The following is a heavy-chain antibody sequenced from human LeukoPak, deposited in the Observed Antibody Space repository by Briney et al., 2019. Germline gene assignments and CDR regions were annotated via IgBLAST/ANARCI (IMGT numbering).Heavy chain of an antibody. CDR1: GTSISSSAYY. CDR3: ARQASDYYYYYMDV. Sequence: SETLSLTCTVSGTSISSSAYYWGWIRQVPGKGLEWIGSIYYSGAAYYNPSLESRVAISEDMSRSRFSLMLTSVTAADTAVYYCARQASDYYYYYMDVWGQGTTVIVAS. V-gene: IGHV4-39*01. J-gene: IGHJ6*03. CDR2: IYYSGAA.